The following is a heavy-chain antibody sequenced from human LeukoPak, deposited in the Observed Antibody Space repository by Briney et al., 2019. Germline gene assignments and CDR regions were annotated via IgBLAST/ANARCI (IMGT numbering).Heavy chain of an antibody. CDR3: ARDRGTGGYYQYDMDV. V-gene: IGHV3-21*06. CDR2: ISGSSNSI. Sequence: PGGSLRLSCAASGFTFSSYTMNWVRQAPGKGLEWVSFISGSSNSINYAGSVKGRFTISRDNAKNSLYLQMNSLRAEDTAVYYCARDRGTGGYYQYDMDVWGKGATVTVSS. D-gene: IGHD2-15*01. J-gene: IGHJ6*04. CDR1: GFTFSSYT.